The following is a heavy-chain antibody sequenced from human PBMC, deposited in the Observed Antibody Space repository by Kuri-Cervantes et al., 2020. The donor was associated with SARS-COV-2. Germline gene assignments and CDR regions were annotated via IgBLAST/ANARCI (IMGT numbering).Heavy chain of an antibody. V-gene: IGHV4-61*02. CDR1: GGSISSGSYY. CDR2: IYTSGST. Sequence: SETLSLTCTVSGGSISSGSYYWSWIRQPAGKGLEWIGRIYTSGSTNYNPSLKSRVTISVDTSKNQFSLKLSSVTAADTAVYYCARQRDYDFWSGYYYMDVWGKGTTVTVSS. D-gene: IGHD3-3*01. J-gene: IGHJ6*03. CDR3: ARQRDYDFWSGYYYMDV.